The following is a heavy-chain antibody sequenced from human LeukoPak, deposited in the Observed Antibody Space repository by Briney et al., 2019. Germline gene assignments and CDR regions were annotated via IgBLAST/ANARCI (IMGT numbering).Heavy chain of an antibody. D-gene: IGHD6-13*01. V-gene: IGHV1-18*01. CDR2: ISAYNGNT. J-gene: IGHJ4*02. CDR3: AIAAAGPNPLDY. Sequence: ASVKVSCKASGYTFTSYGISWVRQAPGQGLEWMGWISAYNGNTNYAQKLQGRVTMTTDTSTSTAYMELRSLRSDDTAVYYCAIAAAGPNPLDYWGQGTLVTVSS. CDR1: GYTFTSYG.